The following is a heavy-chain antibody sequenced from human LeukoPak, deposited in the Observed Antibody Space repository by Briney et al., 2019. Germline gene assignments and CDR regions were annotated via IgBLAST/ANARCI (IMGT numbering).Heavy chain of an antibody. V-gene: IGHV1-8*02. CDR1: GYTFTSYE. J-gene: IGHJ4*02. CDR2: MNPNSGNT. Sequence: ASVKVSCITSGYTFTSYENNRVPQATGQGLEWMGWMNPNSGNTGYAQKFQGRVTMTRNTSISTAYRELRSRRSGDRAGYYCARGSGYGYGRTTFDYWGQGTLVTVSS. D-gene: IGHD5-18*01. CDR3: ARGSGYGYGRTTFDY.